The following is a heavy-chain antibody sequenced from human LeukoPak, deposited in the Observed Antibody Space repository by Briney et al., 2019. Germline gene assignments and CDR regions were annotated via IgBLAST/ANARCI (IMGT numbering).Heavy chain of an antibody. Sequence: GGSLRLSCAVSGFTVSSNYISWVRQAPGKGLEWVSVIYSGGSTYYADSVKGRFTISRHNSKNTLYLQMNSLIAEDTAVYYCASIRPGIAAAGPSLDYWGQGTLVTVSS. CDR2: IYSGGST. CDR3: ASIRPGIAAAGPSLDY. J-gene: IGHJ4*02. V-gene: IGHV3-53*04. D-gene: IGHD6-13*01. CDR1: GFTVSSNY.